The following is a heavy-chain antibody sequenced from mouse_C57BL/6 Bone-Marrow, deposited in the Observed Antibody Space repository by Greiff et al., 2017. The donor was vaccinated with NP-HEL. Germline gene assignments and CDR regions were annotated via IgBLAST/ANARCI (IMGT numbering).Heavy chain of an antibody. D-gene: IGHD1-1*01. V-gene: IGHV14-4*01. Sequence: VQLQQSGAELVRPGASVKLSCTVSGFNIKDDYMHWVKQRPEQGLEWIGWIDPENGDIEYASKFQGKATITADTSSNTAYLQLSSLTSEDTAVYYCTTGSSSPYAMDYWGQGTSVTVSS. CDR1: GFNIKDDY. J-gene: IGHJ4*01. CDR3: TTGSSSPYAMDY. CDR2: IDPENGDI.